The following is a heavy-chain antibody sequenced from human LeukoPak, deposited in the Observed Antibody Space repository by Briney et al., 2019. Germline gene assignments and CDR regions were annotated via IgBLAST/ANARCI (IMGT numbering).Heavy chain of an antibody. CDR2: IKQDGSGK. CDR1: GFIFKDYW. Sequence: GGSLRLSCAASGFIFKDYWMIWVRQAPGKGLEWVANIKQDGSGKYYVDSVKGRFTISRDNAKNSLYLQMNTLRAEDTAMYYCAKDAQPRSRWFDPWGQGTLVTVSS. V-gene: IGHV3-7*03. D-gene: IGHD3-16*01. J-gene: IGHJ5*02. CDR3: AKDAQPRSRWFDP.